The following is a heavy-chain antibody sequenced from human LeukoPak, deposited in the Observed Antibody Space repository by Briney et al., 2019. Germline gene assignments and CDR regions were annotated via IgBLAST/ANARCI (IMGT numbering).Heavy chain of an antibody. J-gene: IGHJ4*02. CDR2: ISHGSGLL. V-gene: IGHV3-48*04. Sequence: GGSLRLSCAASGFSFSTYGMNWVRQARGKGLEWVSYISHGSGLLFYADSVKGRFTISRDNAKNSLYLQMNSLRAEDTAVYYCANEEAAGFDYWGQGTLVTVSS. CDR3: ANEEAAGFDY. CDR1: GFSFSTYG.